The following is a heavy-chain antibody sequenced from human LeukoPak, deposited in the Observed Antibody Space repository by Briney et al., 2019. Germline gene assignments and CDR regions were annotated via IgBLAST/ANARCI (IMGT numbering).Heavy chain of an antibody. CDR3: ARDRSISAAGDTY. V-gene: IGHV3-30-3*01. CDR1: GFTFSSYS. CDR2: ISYDGSSK. D-gene: IGHD6-13*01. J-gene: IGHJ4*02. Sequence: GRSLRLSCAASGFTFSSYSMHWVRQAPGKGLEWLSVISYDGSSKYFADSVKGRFTISRDNSENTLYLQLNSLRVEDTAVYSCARDRSISAAGDTYWGQGTLVTVSS.